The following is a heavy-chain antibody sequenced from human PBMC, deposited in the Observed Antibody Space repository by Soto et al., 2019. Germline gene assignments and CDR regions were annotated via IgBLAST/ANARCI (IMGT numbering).Heavy chain of an antibody. CDR3: ARSYGPYFVVPGAGDAFDI. V-gene: IGHV3-33*01. D-gene: IGHD2-2*01. CDR2: NWYDGSNK. Sequence: GGSLRLSCAASGFTFSSYGMHWVRQAPGKGLEWVAVNWYDGSNKYYADSVKGRFTISRDNSKNTLYLQMNSLRAEDTALYYCARSYGPYFVVPGAGDAFDIWGQGTKVTVSS. J-gene: IGHJ3*02. CDR1: GFTFSSYG.